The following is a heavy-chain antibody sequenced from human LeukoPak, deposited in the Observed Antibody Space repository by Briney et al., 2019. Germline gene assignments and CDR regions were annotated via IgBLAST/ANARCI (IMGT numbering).Heavy chain of an antibody. J-gene: IGHJ4*02. D-gene: IGHD3-22*01. V-gene: IGHV3-30*04. CDR1: GFTFRSYA. CDR2: ISYDGSNK. Sequence: GGSLRLSCAASGFTFRSYAMHWVRQAPGKGLEWVAVISYDGSNKYYADSVKGRFTISRGNSKNTLYLQMNSLRAEDTAVYYCASDRDHYYDSSGYFPLFDYWGQGTLVTVSS. CDR3: ASDRDHYYDSSGYFPLFDY.